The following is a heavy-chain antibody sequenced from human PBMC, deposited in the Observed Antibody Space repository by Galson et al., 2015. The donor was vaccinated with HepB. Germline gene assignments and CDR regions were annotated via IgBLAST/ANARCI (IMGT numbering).Heavy chain of an antibody. CDR3: ASQGGSGVTFDI. CDR1: GYTFTSYA. D-gene: IGHD3-3*01. V-gene: IGHV1-3*01. Sequence: SVKVSCKASGYTFTSYAMHWVRQAPGQRLEWMGWINAGNGNTKYSQKFQGRVTITRDTSASTAYMELSSLRSEDTAVYYCASQGGSGVTFDIWGQGTMVTVSS. J-gene: IGHJ3*02. CDR2: INAGNGNT.